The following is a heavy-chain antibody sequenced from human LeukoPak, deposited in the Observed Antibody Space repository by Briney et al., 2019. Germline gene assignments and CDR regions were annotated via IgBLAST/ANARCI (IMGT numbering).Heavy chain of an antibody. CDR2: MNPNSGNT. D-gene: IGHD5/OR15-5a*01. CDR3: ARSSTARLRSFDY. Sequence: GASVKVSCKASGYTFTSHDINWVRQATGQGLEWMGWMNPNSGNTGYAQKFQGRVTMTRNTSISTAYMELSSLRSEDTAVYYCARSSTARLRSFDYWGQGTLVTVSS. V-gene: IGHV1-8*01. CDR1: GYTFTSHD. J-gene: IGHJ4*02.